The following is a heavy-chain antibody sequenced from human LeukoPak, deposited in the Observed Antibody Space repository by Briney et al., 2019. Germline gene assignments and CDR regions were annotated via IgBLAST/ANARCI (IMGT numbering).Heavy chain of an antibody. CDR1: GGSITSSNYY. D-gene: IGHD3-10*01. CDR3: ARPAAPGTFYYYMDV. J-gene: IGHJ6*03. V-gene: IGHV4-39*01. CDR2: MYSSGST. Sequence: PSETLSLTCTVSGGSITSSNYYWGWIRQPPGKGLEWIGTMYSSGSTYHNPSLKSGVTMSVDTSKNQFSLRLSSVTAADTAVYYCARPAAPGTFYYYMDVWGKGTTVTVSS.